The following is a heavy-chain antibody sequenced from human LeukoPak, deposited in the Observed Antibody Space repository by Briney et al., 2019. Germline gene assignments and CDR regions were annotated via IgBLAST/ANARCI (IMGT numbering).Heavy chain of an antibody. CDR2: IYYSGTT. Sequence: SETLSLTCTVSGAPFTSNYWSWIRQPPGKGLEWIGYIYYSGTTTYNPSLERRVTMSVDMSKTQFSLRLNSVTATDTAVYYCARLDCGGDCYVDYWGQGTLVTVSS. CDR1: GAPFTSNY. V-gene: IGHV4-59*08. CDR3: ARLDCGGDCYVDY. D-gene: IGHD2-21*02. J-gene: IGHJ4*02.